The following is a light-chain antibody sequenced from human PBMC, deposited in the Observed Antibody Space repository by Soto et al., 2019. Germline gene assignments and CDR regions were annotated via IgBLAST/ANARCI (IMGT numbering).Light chain of an antibody. J-gene: IGKJ5*01. CDR2: DAS. CDR1: QNIRNL. V-gene: IGKV1-5*01. Sequence: DIHLTQSPSTLSAAVGDSVTITCRASQNIRNLLAWYQQKPGKAPKPLIFDASTLKTGVPSRFGGSGSGAEFNFTITGLQPDDFATYFCQQYYTYSTFGQGTRLEI. CDR3: QQYYTYST.